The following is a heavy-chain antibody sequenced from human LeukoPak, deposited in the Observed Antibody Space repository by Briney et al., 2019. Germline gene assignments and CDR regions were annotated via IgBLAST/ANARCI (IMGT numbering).Heavy chain of an antibody. J-gene: IGHJ2*01. CDR3: ARQVAGSGWGVGGWYFDL. CDR1: GGSISSSSYY. Sequence: PSETLSLTCTASGGSISSSSYYWGWIRQPPGKGLEWIGSIYYSGSTYYNPSLKSRVTISVDTSKNQFSLKLSSVTAADTAVYYCARQVAGSGWGVGGWYFDLWGRGTLVTVSS. V-gene: IGHV4-39*01. CDR2: IYYSGST. D-gene: IGHD6-19*01.